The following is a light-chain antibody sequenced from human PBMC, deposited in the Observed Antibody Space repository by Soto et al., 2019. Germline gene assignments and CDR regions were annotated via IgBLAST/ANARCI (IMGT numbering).Light chain of an antibody. Sequence: QSALTQPASVSGSPGESITISCIGTKNDIGSYRFVSWYQQHPGEAPKLMISEGSKRPSGTSNRFSGSKSGNTASLTISGLQAEDEADYYCCSYTSISTGVLFGGGTKLTVL. V-gene: IGLV2-14*02. CDR3: CSYTSISTGVL. J-gene: IGLJ2*01. CDR1: KNDIGSYRF. CDR2: EGS.